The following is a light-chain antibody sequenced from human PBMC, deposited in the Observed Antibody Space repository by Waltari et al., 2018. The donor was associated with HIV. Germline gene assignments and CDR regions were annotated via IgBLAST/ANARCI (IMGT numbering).Light chain of an antibody. Sequence: EIVMTQSTATLSVSPGQRVTLSCRASQSVSAKVAWYQQRPGQAPRLLIYDAATRPSGVPARFSGSGSGTEFTLTISSLQSEDFATYFCQQYNKGPRGNTFGQGTKLEIK. J-gene: IGKJ2*01. CDR2: DAA. CDR3: QQYNKGPRGNT. V-gene: IGKV3-15*01. CDR1: QSVSAK.